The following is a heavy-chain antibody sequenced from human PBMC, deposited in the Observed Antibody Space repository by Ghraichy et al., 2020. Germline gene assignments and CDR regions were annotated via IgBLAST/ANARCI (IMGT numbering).Heavy chain of an antibody. J-gene: IGHJ6*02. CDR1: GFSFSGYS. CDR3: ARGARVVRFYYYDGMDV. CDR2: ITSSSRTK. V-gene: IGHV3-48*02. Sequence: GGSLRLSCLGSGFSFSGYSMNWVRQSPGKGLEWVSYITSSSRTKSYADSVKGRFTISRDNAQNSLYLQMNSLRDEDTAVYYCARGARVVRFYYYDGMDVWGQGPTVTVSS. D-gene: IGHD4-23*01.